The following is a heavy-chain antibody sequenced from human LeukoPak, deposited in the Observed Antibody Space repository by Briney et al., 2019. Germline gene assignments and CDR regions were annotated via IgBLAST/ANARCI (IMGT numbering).Heavy chain of an antibody. V-gene: IGHV1-18*01. Sequence: ASVKVSCKASGYTFTSYGINWVRQAPGQGLEWMGWINAYNGNTNYAQKLQGRVTMTTDTSTSTDYMELRSVRSDDTAVYYCARDSASVLRFLEWLSYYYYGMDVWGQGTTVTVSS. CDR2: INAYNGNT. CDR1: GYTFTSYG. CDR3: ARDSASVLRFLEWLSYYYYGMDV. D-gene: IGHD3-3*01. J-gene: IGHJ6*02.